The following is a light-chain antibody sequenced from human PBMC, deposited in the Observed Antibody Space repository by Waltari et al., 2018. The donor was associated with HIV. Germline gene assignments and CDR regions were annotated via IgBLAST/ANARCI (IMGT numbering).Light chain of an antibody. CDR2: KDK. J-gene: IGLJ3*02. V-gene: IGLV3-25*03. Sequence: YELTQPPSVSVSPGQTAKIICSGDELPDHYAHWYQQRPGQAPVVVIYKDKERPSGIPGRSSGYSSGTTATLTISGVLEEDEADYYCQSADGSETLGVFGGGTKLTVL. CDR3: QSADGSETLGV. CDR1: ELPDHY.